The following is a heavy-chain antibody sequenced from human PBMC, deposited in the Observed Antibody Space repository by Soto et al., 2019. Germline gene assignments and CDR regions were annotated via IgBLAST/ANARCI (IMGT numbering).Heavy chain of an antibody. D-gene: IGHD6-13*01. J-gene: IGHJ4*02. Sequence: ASVKVSCKASGYTFTSYYMHRVRQAPGQGLEWMGIINPSGGSTSYAQKFQGRVTMTRDTSTSTVYMELSSLRSEDTAVYYCARTSSSWYFDYWGQGTLVTVSS. CDR2: INPSGGST. CDR3: ARTSSSWYFDY. CDR1: GYTFTSYY. V-gene: IGHV1-46*01.